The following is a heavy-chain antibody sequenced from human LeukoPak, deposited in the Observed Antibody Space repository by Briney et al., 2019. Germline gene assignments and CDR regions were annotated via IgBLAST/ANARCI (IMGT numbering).Heavy chain of an antibody. J-gene: IGHJ4*02. V-gene: IGHV1-18*01. D-gene: IGHD3-10*01. CDR1: GYTFTSYG. Sequence: GASAKVSCKASGYTFTSYGISWVRQAPGQGLEWMGWISAYNGNTNYAQKLRGRVTMTTDTSTSTAYMELRSLRFDDTAVYYCARDPMVRGTNQPFDYWGQGTLVTVSS. CDR3: ARDPMVRGTNQPFDY. CDR2: ISAYNGNT.